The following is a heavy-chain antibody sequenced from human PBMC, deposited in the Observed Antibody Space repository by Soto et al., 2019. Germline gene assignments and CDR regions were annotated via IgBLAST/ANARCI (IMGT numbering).Heavy chain of an antibody. CDR1: GGSFSPNY. D-gene: IGHD6-19*01. V-gene: IGHV4-59*12. J-gene: IGHJ4*02. CDR2: IYYSGST. CDR3: AREGIAVAGTVYSY. Sequence: SETLSLTCRLSGGSFSPNYWGWFRQSPGKGLEWVGYIYYSGSTNYNPSLKSRVTISVDTSKNQFSLKLSSVTAADTAVYYCAREGIAVAGTVYSYWGQGTLVTVSS.